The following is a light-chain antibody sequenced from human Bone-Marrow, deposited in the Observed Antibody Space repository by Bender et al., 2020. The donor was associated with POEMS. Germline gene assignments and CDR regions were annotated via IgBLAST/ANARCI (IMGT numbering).Light chain of an antibody. Sequence: QSALTQPASVSGSPGQSISISCTGTSSDVGGNKYVSWYQQHPGRAPKLIIYDVSNRPSGVSNRFSASKSGNTASLTISGLQADDEADYYCCSYAGSSTAVFGGGTKLTVL. J-gene: IGLJ3*02. CDR3: CSYAGSSTAV. CDR2: DVS. CDR1: SSDVGGNKY. V-gene: IGLV2-14*03.